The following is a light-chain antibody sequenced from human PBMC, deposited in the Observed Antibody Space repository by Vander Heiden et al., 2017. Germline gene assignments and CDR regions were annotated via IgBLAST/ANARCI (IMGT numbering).Light chain of an antibody. CDR3: QHRDNTPIT. CDR2: AAF. V-gene: IGKV1-39*01. CDR1: QSISSY. J-gene: IGKJ4*01. Sequence: DIQMTQSPSSLSASVGDRVTITCRASQSISSYLNWYQQKPGKAPKLLIYAAFSLQSGVPSRFSGSGSGTDFTLTISRLQPEDFATYYCQHRDNTPITFGRGTKVDIK.